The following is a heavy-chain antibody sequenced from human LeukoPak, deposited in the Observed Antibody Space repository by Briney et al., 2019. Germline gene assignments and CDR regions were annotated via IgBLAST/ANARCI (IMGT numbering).Heavy chain of an antibody. D-gene: IGHD6-19*01. CDR1: GGTFSSYA. Sequence: ASVKVSCKASGGTFSSYAISWVRQAPGQGLEWMGIINPSGGSTSYAQKFQGRVTMTRDTSTSTVYMELSSLRSEDTAVYYCARDGFGWFDYWGQGTLVTVSS. CDR2: INPSGGST. CDR3: ARDGFGWFDY. J-gene: IGHJ4*02. V-gene: IGHV1-46*01.